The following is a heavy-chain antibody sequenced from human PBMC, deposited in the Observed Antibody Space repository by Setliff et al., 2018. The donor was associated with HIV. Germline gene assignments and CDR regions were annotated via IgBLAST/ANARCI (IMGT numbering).Heavy chain of an antibody. V-gene: IGHV3-9*01. CDR3: ARDHIVGLTWANKPFDY. CDR1: GFTFDDYA. J-gene: IGHJ4*02. D-gene: IGHD1-26*01. Sequence: PGGSLRLSCAASGFTFDDYAMHWVRQAPGKGLEWVSGISWNSGSIGYADSVKGRFTISRDNAKSTLYLQMNSLRDEDTAVYYCARDHIVGLTWANKPFDYWGQGTLVTVSS. CDR2: ISWNSGSI.